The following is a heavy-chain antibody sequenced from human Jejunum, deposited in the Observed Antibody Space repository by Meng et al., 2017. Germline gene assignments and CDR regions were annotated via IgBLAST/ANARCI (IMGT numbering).Heavy chain of an antibody. CDR3: VRNSGWFDF. J-gene: IGHJ4*02. V-gene: IGHV3-21*01. Sequence: EVQLVESGGGLVKPGGSLRLSCAASGFTFSAYTMAWVRQAPGKGLDWVSSISTAGNYIYYADSLKGRSTISRDNAKNSLYLEMNTLTAEDTAVYYCVRNSGWFDFWGQGALVTVSS. CDR2: ISTAGNYI. CDR1: GFTFSAYT. D-gene: IGHD5-12*01.